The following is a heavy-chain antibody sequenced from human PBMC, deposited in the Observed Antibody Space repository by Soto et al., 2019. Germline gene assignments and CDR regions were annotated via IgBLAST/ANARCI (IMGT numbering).Heavy chain of an antibody. CDR3: ARLEVVIRVFQIKKGWFDP. D-gene: IGHD2-15*01. CDR1: GGSISSSSYY. J-gene: IGHJ5*02. Sequence: QLQLQESGPGLVKPSETLSLTCTVSGGSISSSSYYWGWIRQPPGKGLEWIGSIYYSGSTYYNPSLKSRVTISVDTSKNQFSLKLSSVTAADTAVYYCARLEVVIRVFQIKKGWFDPWGQGTLVTVSS. CDR2: IYYSGST. V-gene: IGHV4-39*01.